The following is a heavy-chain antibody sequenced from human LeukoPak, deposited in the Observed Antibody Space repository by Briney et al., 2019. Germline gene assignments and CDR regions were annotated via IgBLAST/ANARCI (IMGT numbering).Heavy chain of an antibody. D-gene: IGHD3-22*01. CDR2: IYYSGST. CDR3: ARLAKYYYDSRYYYYMDV. V-gene: IGHV4-59*08. CDR1: GGSISSYY. J-gene: IGHJ6*03. Sequence: KPSETLSLICTVSGGSISSYYWSWIRQPPGKGLEWIGYIYYSGSTNYNPSLKSRVTISVDTSKNQFSLKLSSVTAADTAVYYCARLAKYYYDSRYYYYMDVWGKGTTVTVSS.